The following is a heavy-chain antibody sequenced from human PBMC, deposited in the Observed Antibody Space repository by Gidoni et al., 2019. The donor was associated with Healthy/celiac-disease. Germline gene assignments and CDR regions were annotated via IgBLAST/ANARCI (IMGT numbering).Heavy chain of an antibody. CDR3: ARQRNRLDAFDI. J-gene: IGHJ3*02. V-gene: IGHV4-39*01. Sequence: LRLQESGPGLVKPSDTLCLTWTVSGGSSSGRSSYWGCIRQPPGKGLEWIGSIYYSGSTYYNPSLKSRLTISVDTAKNQFSQKLSSVTAADTAVYYCARQRNRLDAFDIWGQGTMVTVSS. CDR1: GGSSSGRSSY. CDR2: IYYSGST.